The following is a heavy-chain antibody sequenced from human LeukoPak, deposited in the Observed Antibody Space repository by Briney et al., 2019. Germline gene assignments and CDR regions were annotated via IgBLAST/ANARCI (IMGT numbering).Heavy chain of an antibody. CDR3: ATDRGGSYGD. CDR2: ISYDGSNK. J-gene: IGHJ4*02. Sequence: PGGSLRLSCAASGFTFSSYGMHWVRQAPGKGLEWVAVISYDGSNKYYADSVKGRFTISRDNSKNTLYLQMNSLRAEDTAVYYCATDRGGSYGDWGQGTLVTVSS. V-gene: IGHV3-30*03. CDR1: GFTFSSYG. D-gene: IGHD1-26*01.